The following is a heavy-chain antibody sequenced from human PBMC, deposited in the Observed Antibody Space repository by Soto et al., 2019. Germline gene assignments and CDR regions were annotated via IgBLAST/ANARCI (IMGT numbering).Heavy chain of an antibody. J-gene: IGHJ6*02. CDR1: GGTFSSYA. D-gene: IGHD2-21*02. Sequence: SVKVSCKASGGTFSSYAISWVRQAPGQGLEWMGGIIPIFGTENYAQKFQGRVTITADESTSTAYMELSSLRSEDTAVYYCARHLPSLLLAHYGMDVWGQGTTVTVSS. CDR3: ARHLPSLLLAHYGMDV. CDR2: IIPIFGTE. V-gene: IGHV1-69*13.